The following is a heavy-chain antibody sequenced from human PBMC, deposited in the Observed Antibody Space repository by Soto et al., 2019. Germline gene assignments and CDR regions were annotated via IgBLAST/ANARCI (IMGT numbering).Heavy chain of an antibody. Sequence: GGSLRLSCAASGFPFSTYGVGWVRQAPGKGLEWVSSIGSGGTTYYADSVKGRFTIPKDNSKSTLYLQMDSLRAGDTVVYYCAKLVILYYFDSWGQGTLVTVSS. CDR3: AKLVILYYFDS. J-gene: IGHJ4*02. D-gene: IGHD2-21*01. CDR2: IGSGGTT. V-gene: IGHV3-23*01. CDR1: GFPFSTYG.